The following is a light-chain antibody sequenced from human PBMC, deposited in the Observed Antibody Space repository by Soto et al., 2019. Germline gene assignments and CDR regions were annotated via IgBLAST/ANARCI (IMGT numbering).Light chain of an antibody. CDR2: GVT. CDR1: SIDVGGYNY. V-gene: IGLV2-14*01. Sequence: QSALTQPASVSGAPGQSITISCTGTSIDVGGYNYVYWYQHHPGKAPKLMIYGVTNRPSGVSIRFSGSKSGNTASLTISGLQPEDEADYYCTSYIHRRTLVVFGGGTKLTVL. CDR3: TSYIHRRTLVV. J-gene: IGLJ2*01.